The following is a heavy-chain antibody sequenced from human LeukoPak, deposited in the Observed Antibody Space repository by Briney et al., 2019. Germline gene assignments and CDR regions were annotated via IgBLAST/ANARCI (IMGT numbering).Heavy chain of an antibody. D-gene: IGHD3-9*01. CDR1: GGSISSYY. Sequence: SETLSLTCTVSGGSISSYYWSWIRQPPGKGLEWIGDIYYSGSTNYNPSLKSRVTISVDTSKNQFSLKPSSVTAADTAVYYCASLIRYFDWFLFDYWGQGTLVTVSS. V-gene: IGHV4-59*08. CDR3: ASLIRYFDWFLFDY. CDR2: IYYSGST. J-gene: IGHJ4*02.